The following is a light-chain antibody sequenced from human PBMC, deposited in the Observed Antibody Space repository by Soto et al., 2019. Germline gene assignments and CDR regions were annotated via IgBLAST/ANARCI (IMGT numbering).Light chain of an antibody. CDR2: DVS. J-gene: IGLJ2*01. CDR1: SSDVGGYNY. Sequence: QSALTQPPSASGSPGQSVTISCTGTSSDVGGYNYVSWYQQHPGKAPKLMIYDVSKRPSGVPDRFSGSKSGNTASLTVSGLQAEDGADYYCSSYAGSNNLVFGGGTKLTVL. CDR3: SSYAGSNNLV. V-gene: IGLV2-8*01.